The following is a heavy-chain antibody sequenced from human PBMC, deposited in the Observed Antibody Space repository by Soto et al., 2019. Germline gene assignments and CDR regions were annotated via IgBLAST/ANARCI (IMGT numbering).Heavy chain of an antibody. J-gene: IGHJ4*02. D-gene: IGHD6-6*01. CDR2: IWYDGSNK. V-gene: IGHV3-33*01. CDR1: GFTFSSYG. Sequence: GGSLRLSCAASGFTFSSYGMHWVRQAPGKGLEWVAVIWYDGSNKYYADSVKGRFTISRDNSKNTLYLQMNSLRAEDTAVYYCARDREYSSLDYWGQGTLVTVSS. CDR3: ARDREYSSLDY.